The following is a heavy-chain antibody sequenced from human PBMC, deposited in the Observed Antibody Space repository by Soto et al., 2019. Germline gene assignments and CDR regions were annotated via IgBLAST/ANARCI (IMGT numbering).Heavy chain of an antibody. Sequence: VQLVESGGGVVQPGRSLRLSCAASGFTFSDYARHRVRHAPGKGLEWVAVVSHDGRNTHYADSVKGRFTISRDSSKNTVSLEMTSLRVEDTAVYYCAKGGRQRLVTSDFNYWGQGVLVTVSS. CDR1: GFTFSDYA. CDR2: VSHDGRNT. J-gene: IGHJ4*02. D-gene: IGHD6-19*01. CDR3: AKGGRQRLVTSDFNY. V-gene: IGHV3-30*18.